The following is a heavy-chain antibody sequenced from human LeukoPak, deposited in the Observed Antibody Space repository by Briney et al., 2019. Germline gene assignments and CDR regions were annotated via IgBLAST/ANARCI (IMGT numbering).Heavy chain of an antibody. V-gene: IGHV1-69*05. J-gene: IGHJ5*02. CDR3: AAQGSGYDFESGWFDP. Sequence: SVKVSCKASGGTFSSYAIIWVRQAPRQGLEWMGGIIPIFGTANYAQKFQGRVTITTDESTSTAYMELSSLRSEDTAVYYCAAQGSGYDFESGWFDPWGQGTLVTVSS. CDR1: GGTFSSYA. D-gene: IGHD5-12*01. CDR2: IIPIFGTA.